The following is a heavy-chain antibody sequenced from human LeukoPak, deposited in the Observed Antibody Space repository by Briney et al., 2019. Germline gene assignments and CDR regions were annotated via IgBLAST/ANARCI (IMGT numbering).Heavy chain of an antibody. CDR2: IIPNSGGT. Sequence: ASVKVSCKASGYTFTGYYMHWVRQAPGQGLEWMGWIIPNSGGTSYAQKFQGRVTMTRDTSISTAYMELSSLRSEDTAVYYCAREGGSGWYKGTYDYWGQGTLVTVSS. D-gene: IGHD6-19*01. CDR3: AREGGSGWYKGTYDY. V-gene: IGHV1-2*02. CDR1: GYTFTGYY. J-gene: IGHJ4*02.